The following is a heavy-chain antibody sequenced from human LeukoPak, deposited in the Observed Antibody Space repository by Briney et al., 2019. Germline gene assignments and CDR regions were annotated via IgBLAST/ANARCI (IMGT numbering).Heavy chain of an antibody. CDR1: GFTFSSYE. J-gene: IGHJ4*02. CDR3: ARGSDYYASGSPYYCDY. CDR2: ISGSSNNI. V-gene: IGHV3-48*03. D-gene: IGHD3-10*01. Sequence: GGSLRLSCAASGFTFSSYEMNWVRQAPGKGLEWVSYISGSSNNIYYADSVRGRFTISRDNAKNSLFLQMNSLRDEDTAVYYCARGSDYYASGSPYYCDYWGQGTLVTVSS.